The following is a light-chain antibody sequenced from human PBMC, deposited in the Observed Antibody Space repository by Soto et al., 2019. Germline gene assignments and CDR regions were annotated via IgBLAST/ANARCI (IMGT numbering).Light chain of an antibody. CDR2: AAS. CDR1: QGISNY. V-gene: IGKV1-27*01. Sequence: DIQMTQSPSSLSASVGDRVTITCRASQGISNYLDWYQQKPGKVPKLLIYAASTLQSGVPSRFSGSGSGTDFTLTISSLQPEDVATYYCKKYNSAPQTCGQGPKVELK. CDR3: KKYNSAPQT. J-gene: IGKJ1*01.